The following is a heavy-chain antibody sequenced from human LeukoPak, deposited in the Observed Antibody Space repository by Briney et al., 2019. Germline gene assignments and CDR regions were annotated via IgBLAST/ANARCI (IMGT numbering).Heavy chain of an antibody. V-gene: IGHV3-23*01. CDR3: AKDFGGWAARHPNYFDY. D-gene: IGHD6-6*01. CDR1: GFTFSSYG. CDR2: ISGSGGST. Sequence: GGSLRLSCAASGFTFSSYGMSWVRQAPGKGLEWVSAISGSGGSTYYADSVKGRFTISRDNSKNTLYLQMNSLRAEDTAVYYCAKDFGGWAARHPNYFDYWGQGTLVTVSS. J-gene: IGHJ4*02.